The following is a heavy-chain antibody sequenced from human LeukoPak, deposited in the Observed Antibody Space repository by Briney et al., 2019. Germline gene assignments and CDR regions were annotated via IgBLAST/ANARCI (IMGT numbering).Heavy chain of an antibody. J-gene: IGHJ4*02. Sequence: ASVKVSCKASGGTFSSYAISWVRQAPGQGLKWMGWISGYNDNTDYVQKVQGRVTLTTDTSTSTAYMELRSLKSDDTAVYYCVRAVPYYFDSGSTEEFDYWGQGTLVTVSS. CDR3: VRAVPYYFDSGSTEEFDY. CDR1: GGTFSSYA. V-gene: IGHV1-18*01. D-gene: IGHD3-10*01. CDR2: ISGYNDNT.